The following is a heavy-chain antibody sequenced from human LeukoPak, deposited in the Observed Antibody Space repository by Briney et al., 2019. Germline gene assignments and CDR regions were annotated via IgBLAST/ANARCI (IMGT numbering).Heavy chain of an antibody. CDR1: GGSISSSSYY. CDR2: IYYSGST. D-gene: IGHD3-10*01. Sequence: SETLSLTCTVSGGSISSSSYYWGWIRQPPGKGLEWIGSIYYSGSTYYNPSLKSRVTISVDTSKNQFSLKLSSVTAADTAVYYCARHVGYGSGNADYWGQGTLVTVSS. CDR3: ARHVGYGSGNADY. V-gene: IGHV4-39*01. J-gene: IGHJ4*02.